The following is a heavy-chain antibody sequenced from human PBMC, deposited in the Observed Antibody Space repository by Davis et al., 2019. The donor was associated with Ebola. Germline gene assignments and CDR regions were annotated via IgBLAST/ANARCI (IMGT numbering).Heavy chain of an antibody. CDR3: SREYYYDSSGYYWGLDY. Sequence: GESLKISCAASGFIFGNAWMNWIRQAPGKGLEWVGRIKSKTDGEATDYAAPVKGRFIISRDDSTNTLFLQVNSLKTEDTAVYYCSREYYYDSSGYYWGLDYWGQGTLVTVSS. CDR1: GFIFGNAW. CDR2: IKSKTDGEAT. D-gene: IGHD3-22*01. V-gene: IGHV3-15*07. J-gene: IGHJ4*02.